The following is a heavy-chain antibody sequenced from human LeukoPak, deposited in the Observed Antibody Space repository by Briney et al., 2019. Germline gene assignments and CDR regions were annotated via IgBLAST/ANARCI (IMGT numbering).Heavy chain of an antibody. D-gene: IGHD1-26*01. Sequence: GGSLRLSCAASGFTFSSYAMSWVRQAPGKGLEWVSGISGSGGGTYYADSVRGRFTISRDDSKNTMYLQMNSLRAEDTAVYYCARAGSIRFDYWGQGTLVTVSS. CDR1: GFTFSSYA. J-gene: IGHJ4*02. CDR2: ISGSGGGT. CDR3: ARAGSIRFDY. V-gene: IGHV3-23*01.